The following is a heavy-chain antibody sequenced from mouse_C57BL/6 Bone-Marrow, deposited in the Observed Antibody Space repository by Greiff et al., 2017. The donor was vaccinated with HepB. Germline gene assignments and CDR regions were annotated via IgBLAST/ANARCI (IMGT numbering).Heavy chain of an antibody. D-gene: IGHD1-1*01. J-gene: IGHJ4*01. CDR2: IYPRSGNT. CDR1: GYTFTSSG. Sequence: VQLQQSVAELARPGASVKLSCKASGYTFTSSGISWVKQRTGQGLEWIGEIYPRSGNTNYNEKFKGKATLTADKSSSTAYLELRSLTSEDSAVYFCARSITTVVATRAMDDWGQGTSVTVAS. V-gene: IGHV1-81*01. CDR3: ARSITTVVATRAMDD.